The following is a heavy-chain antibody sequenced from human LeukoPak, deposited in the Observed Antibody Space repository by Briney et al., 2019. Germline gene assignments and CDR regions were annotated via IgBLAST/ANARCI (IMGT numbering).Heavy chain of an antibody. Sequence: GGSLRLSCAASGFTFSSYWMSWVRQAPGKGLEWVANMRPDGSEIYYVDSVKGRFTISRDNAKNSLYLQMNSLRAEDTAMYYCARDKVVGATYFDYWGQGTLVTVSS. CDR2: MRPDGSEI. D-gene: IGHD1-26*01. V-gene: IGHV3-7*01. J-gene: IGHJ4*02. CDR1: GFTFSSYW. CDR3: ARDKVVGATYFDY.